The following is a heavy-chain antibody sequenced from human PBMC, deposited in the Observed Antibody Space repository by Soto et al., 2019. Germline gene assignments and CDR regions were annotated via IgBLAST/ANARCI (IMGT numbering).Heavy chain of an antibody. CDR1: GGSFSGYY. Sequence: QVQLQQWGAGLLKPSETLSLTCAVYGGSFSGYYWSWIRQPPGKGLEWIGEINHSGSTNYNPSLKSRVTTSVDTSKNQCSLKLSSVTAADTAVYYCSRGARYSDGYIHYYYGMDVWGQGTTVTVSS. J-gene: IGHJ6*02. V-gene: IGHV4-34*01. D-gene: IGHD5-18*01. CDR2: INHSGST. CDR3: SRGARYSDGYIHYYYGMDV.